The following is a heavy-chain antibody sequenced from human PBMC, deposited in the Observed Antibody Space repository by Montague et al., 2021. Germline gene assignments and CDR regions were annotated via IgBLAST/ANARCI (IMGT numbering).Heavy chain of an antibody. J-gene: IGHJ4*02. D-gene: IGHD3-10*01. CDR1: GFTFSSYW. Sequence: SLRLSCAASGFTFSSYWMHWVRQAPGKGLVWVSCISTDGSSTTYADSVKGRFTTSRDNAKNMLYLQMNSLRAEDTAVYYCTFYKFRETPRGFDYWGQGTLVTVSA. CDR3: TFYKFRETPRGFDY. V-gene: IGHV3-74*01. CDR2: ISTDGSST.